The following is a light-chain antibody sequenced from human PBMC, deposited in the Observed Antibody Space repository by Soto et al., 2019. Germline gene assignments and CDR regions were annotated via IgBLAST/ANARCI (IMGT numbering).Light chain of an antibody. CDR2: DVS. V-gene: IGLV2-11*01. CDR3: CSYAGSCRYV. J-gene: IGLJ1*01. CDR1: SSDVGGYNY. Sequence: QSALTQPRSVSGSPGQSVTISCTGTSSDVGGYNYVSWYQQHPGKAPKLMIYDVSKRPSGVSDRFSGSKSGNTASLTISGLQAEDEADYYCCSYAGSCRYVFGAGTKLTVL.